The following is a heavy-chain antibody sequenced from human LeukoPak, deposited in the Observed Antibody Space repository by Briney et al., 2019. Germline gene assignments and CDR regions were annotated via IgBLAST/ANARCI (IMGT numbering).Heavy chain of an antibody. CDR2: ISAYNGNT. CDR3: ARAFKRYYYDSSVWGNFDY. CDR1: GYTFTSYG. J-gene: IGHJ4*02. D-gene: IGHD3-22*01. Sequence: ASVKVSCKASGYTFTSYGISWVRQAPGQGPEWMGWISAYNGNTNYAQKLQGRVTMTTDTSTSTAYMELRSLRSDDTAVYYCARAFKRYYYDSSVWGNFDYWGQGTLVTVSS. V-gene: IGHV1-18*01.